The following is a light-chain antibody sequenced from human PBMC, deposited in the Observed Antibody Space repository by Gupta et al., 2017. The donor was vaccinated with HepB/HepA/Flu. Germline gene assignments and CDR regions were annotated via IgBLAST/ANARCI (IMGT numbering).Light chain of an antibody. CDR3: QQYVNPPTWT. Sequence: DIVVTQSPDSLAVSLGERATINCKSSRNLLYSANNRYSLAWYQQKPGQPPKLLIYWASTREAGVPDRVSGSGSGTDFTLTISSRQAEDVAVYYCQQYVNPPTWTFGQGTKVEIK. CDR2: WAS. J-gene: IGKJ1*01. V-gene: IGKV4-1*01. CDR1: RNLLYSANNRYS.